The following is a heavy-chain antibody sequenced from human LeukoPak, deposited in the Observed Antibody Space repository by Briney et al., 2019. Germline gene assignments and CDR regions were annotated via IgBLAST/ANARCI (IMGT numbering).Heavy chain of an antibody. Sequence: GESLKISCKGSGYSFTSYWIGWVRQMPGKGLEWMGIIYPGDSDTRYSPSFQGQVTISADKSIGTAYLQWSSLKASDTAMYYCARHRGTIFGVVSEEDYGMDVWGQGTTVTVSS. J-gene: IGHJ6*02. CDR1: GYSFTSYW. D-gene: IGHD3-3*01. V-gene: IGHV5-51*01. CDR3: ARHRGTIFGVVSEEDYGMDV. CDR2: IYPGDSDT.